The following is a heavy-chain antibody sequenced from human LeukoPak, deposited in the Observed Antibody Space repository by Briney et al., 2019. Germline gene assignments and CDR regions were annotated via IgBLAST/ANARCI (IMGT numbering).Heavy chain of an antibody. CDR3: ARDAGHQLSRRNYYAMDV. D-gene: IGHD2-2*01. J-gene: IGHJ6*02. CDR2: IYYGGST. V-gene: IGHV4-39*07. CDR1: GGSISSSTDY. Sequence: PSETLSLTCTVSGGSISSSTDYWGWIRQPPGKGLEWIGSIYYGGSTYYNSSLKSRVTISVDISKNQFSLKVSSVTAADTAVYYCARDAGHQLSRRNYYAMDVWGQGTTVTVSS.